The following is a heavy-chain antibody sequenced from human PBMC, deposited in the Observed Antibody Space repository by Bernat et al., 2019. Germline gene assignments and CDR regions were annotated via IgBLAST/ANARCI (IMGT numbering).Heavy chain of an antibody. CDR1: GYAFSCCA. J-gene: IGHJ2*01. V-gene: IGHV3-23*04. Sequence: EVQLVESGGDLVQPGGSLSLSCAASGYAFSCCAVTWVRQAPGKGLEWVSTISNGGGNTYYADSVKGRFTISRDNSKNTLFLQMNSLRADDTARYYCARGAGMEVHNWYVDLWGRGTLVTVSS. CDR2: ISNGGGNT. D-gene: IGHD3-3*01. CDR3: ARGAGMEVHNWYVDL.